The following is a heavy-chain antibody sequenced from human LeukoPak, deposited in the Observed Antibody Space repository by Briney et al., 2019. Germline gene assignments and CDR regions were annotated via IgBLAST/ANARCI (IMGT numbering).Heavy chain of an antibody. D-gene: IGHD6-25*01. CDR2: ISPSSSTM. V-gene: IGHV3-48*01. CDR1: GFTFSGYS. Sequence: GGSLRLSCAASGFTFSGYSMNWVRQAPGKGLEWVSYISPSSSTMYYADSVEGRFTISRDNARNSLFLQMNSLRPEDTAVYYCARDRVIQGYSSGWLFDYWGQGTLVTVSS. J-gene: IGHJ4*02. CDR3: ARDRVIQGYSSGWLFDY.